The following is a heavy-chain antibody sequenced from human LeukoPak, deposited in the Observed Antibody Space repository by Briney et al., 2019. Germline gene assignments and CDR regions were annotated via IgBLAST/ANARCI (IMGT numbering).Heavy chain of an antibody. D-gene: IGHD1-26*01. CDR2: IYSGGST. CDR3: ASSRGREFDY. J-gene: IGHJ4*02. CDR1: GFTVSSNY. Sequence: PGGTLRLSCAVSGFTVSSNYMSWVRQAPGKGLEWVSVIYSGGSTYYADSVKGRFTISRDNSKNTLYLQMNSLRAEDTAVYYCASSRGREFDYWGQGTLVTVSS. V-gene: IGHV3-66*01.